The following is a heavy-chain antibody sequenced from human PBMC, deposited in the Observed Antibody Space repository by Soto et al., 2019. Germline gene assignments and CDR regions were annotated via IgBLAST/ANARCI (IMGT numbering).Heavy chain of an antibody. CDR1: GGSFSGYY. J-gene: IGHJ4*02. Sequence: QVQLQQWGAGLLKPSETLSLTCAVYGGSFSGYYWSWIRQPPGKGLEWIGEINHSGSTNYNPSLKIRGTISVDTYKNQCSLQLSSVTAAGTAVYYCAGARPQYSSSWQYDFDYWGQGTLVTVSS. CDR3: AGARPQYSSSWQYDFDY. D-gene: IGHD6-13*01. V-gene: IGHV4-34*01. CDR2: INHSGST.